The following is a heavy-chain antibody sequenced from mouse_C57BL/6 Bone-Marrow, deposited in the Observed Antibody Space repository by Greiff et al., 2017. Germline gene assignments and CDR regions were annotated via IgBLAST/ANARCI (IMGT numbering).Heavy chain of an antibody. CDR3: ARQGVTTDFDY. J-gene: IGHJ2*01. D-gene: IGHD2-2*01. CDR2: IDPSDSYT. V-gene: IGHV1-69*01. Sequence: QVQLQQPGAELVMPGASVKLSCKASGYTFTSYWMHWVKQRPGQGLEWIGEIDPSDSYTNYNQKFKGKSTLTVDKSSSTAYMQLSSLTSEDSAVYYCARQGVTTDFDYWGQGTTLPVSS. CDR1: GYTFTSYW.